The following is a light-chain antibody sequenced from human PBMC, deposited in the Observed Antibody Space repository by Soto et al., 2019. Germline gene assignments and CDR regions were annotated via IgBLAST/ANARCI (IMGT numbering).Light chain of an antibody. Sequence: DIQMTQSPSSLSASIGDRVTITCRASENIDSYLNWYQQKSGKAPDLLIFGASNLQGGVSSRFSGSVSGTHFTLTINSLQPEDFATYFCQQSYRTPYTFGQGTKLEVK. CDR3: QQSYRTPYT. CDR1: ENIDSY. CDR2: GAS. J-gene: IGKJ2*01. V-gene: IGKV1-39*01.